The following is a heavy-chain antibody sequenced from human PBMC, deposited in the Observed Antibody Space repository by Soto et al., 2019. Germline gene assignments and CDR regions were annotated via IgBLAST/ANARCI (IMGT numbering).Heavy chain of an antibody. V-gene: IGHV4-31*03. D-gene: IGHD3-10*01. Sequence: SETLSLTCTVSGGSISSGDYYWSWIRQHPGKGMEWIGYIYYSGSTYYNPSLKSRVTISVDTSKNHFSLKLSSVTAADTAVYYCARGVTLVRGVIHTPYFDYWGQGALVTVSS. CDR2: IYYSGST. J-gene: IGHJ4*02. CDR1: GGSISSGDYY. CDR3: ARGVTLVRGVIHTPYFDY.